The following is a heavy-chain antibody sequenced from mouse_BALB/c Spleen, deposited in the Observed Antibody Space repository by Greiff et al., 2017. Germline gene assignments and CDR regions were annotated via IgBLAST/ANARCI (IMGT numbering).Heavy chain of an antibody. V-gene: IGHV5-6-5*01. D-gene: IGHD2-4*01. CDR2: ISSGGST. Sequence: EVQGVESGGGLVKPGGFLKLSCAASGFTFSSYAMSWVRQTPEKRLEWVASISSGGSTYYPDSVKGRFTISRDNARNILYLQMSSLRSEDTAMYYCARGWFGTMIISFDYWGQGTTLTVSS. CDR3: ARGWFGTMIISFDY. J-gene: IGHJ2*01. CDR1: GFTFSSYA.